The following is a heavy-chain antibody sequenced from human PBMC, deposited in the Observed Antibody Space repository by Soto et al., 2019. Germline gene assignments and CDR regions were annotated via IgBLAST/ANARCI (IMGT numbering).Heavy chain of an antibody. CDR3: AKDRNYPRDKFHY. CDR2: ISANGQGI. D-gene: IGHD1-7*01. J-gene: IGHJ4*02. Sequence: PGGSPRLSCAASGFTFSTYALSWVRQAPGKGLEWVSAISANGQGIYYADSVRGRFTISRDNSKNTIFLHMDSLRAEDTAVYYCAKDRNYPRDKFHYWGQGTLVTVSS. V-gene: IGHV3-23*01. CDR1: GFTFSTYA.